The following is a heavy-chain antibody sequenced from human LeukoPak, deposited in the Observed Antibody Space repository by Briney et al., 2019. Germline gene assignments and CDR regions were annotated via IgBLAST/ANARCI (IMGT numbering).Heavy chain of an antibody. D-gene: IGHD2-2*01. CDR1: GFTFSSYT. J-gene: IGHJ6*03. V-gene: IGHV3-64*01. Sequence: SGGSLRLSCTASGFTFSSYTMHWVRQAPGKGLEYVSGLSSNGGSTYYANSVKGRFTISRDDSKNTLYLQMGSLRAEDMAVYYCARQRDCSTNSCYYYYYMDVWGKGTTVTVSS. CDR2: LSSNGGST. CDR3: ARQRDCSTNSCYYYYYMDV.